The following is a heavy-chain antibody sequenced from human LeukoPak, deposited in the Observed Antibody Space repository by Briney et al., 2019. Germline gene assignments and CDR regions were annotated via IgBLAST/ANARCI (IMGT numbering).Heavy chain of an antibody. V-gene: IGHV3-23*01. CDR1: GFTLVNYA. J-gene: IGHJ4*02. CDR3: AKVAQRVTIFGVVNPDFDY. CDR2: ISGSGNSA. Sequence: GGSLRLSCEASGFTLVNYAMSWVRQTPGQGLEWVASISGSGNSATYADSVKGRFTISRDNSKNTLYLQMNSLRAEDTAVYYCAKVAQRVTIFGVVNPDFDYWGQGTLVTVSS. D-gene: IGHD3-3*01.